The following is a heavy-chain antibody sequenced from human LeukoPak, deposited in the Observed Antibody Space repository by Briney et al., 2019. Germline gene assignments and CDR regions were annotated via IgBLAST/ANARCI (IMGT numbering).Heavy chain of an antibody. D-gene: IGHD5-18*01. J-gene: IGHJ4*02. Sequence: PGGSLRLSCAASGFSFSSYSMNWVRQAPGKGLEWVSYISSSSSTIYYVDSVKGRFTISRDNAKNSLYLQMNSLRAEDTAAYYCARLGYSYGHTYFDYWGQGTLVTVSS. CDR1: GFSFSSYS. CDR3: ARLGYSYGHTYFDY. CDR2: ISSSSSTI. V-gene: IGHV3-48*01.